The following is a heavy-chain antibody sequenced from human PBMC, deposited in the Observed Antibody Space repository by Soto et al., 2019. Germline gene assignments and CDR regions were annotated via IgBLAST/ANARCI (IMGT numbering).Heavy chain of an antibody. CDR3: ARERPMVRGHGWFDP. D-gene: IGHD3-10*01. V-gene: IGHV4-31*03. Sequence: QVQLQESGPGLVKPSKTLSLTCTVSGGSISSGGYYWSWIRQHPGKGLEWIGYIYYSGSTYYNPSLKSRVTISVDTSKNQFSLKLSSVTAADTAVYYCARERPMVRGHGWFDPWGQGTLVTVSS. CDR2: IYYSGST. CDR1: GGSISSGGYY. J-gene: IGHJ5*02.